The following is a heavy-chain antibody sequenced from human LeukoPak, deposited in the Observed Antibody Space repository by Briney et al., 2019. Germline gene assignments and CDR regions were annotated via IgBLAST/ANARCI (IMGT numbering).Heavy chain of an antibody. Sequence: SETLSLTCTVSGGSISSSSYYWGWIRQPPGKGPGWIGSIYYSGSTYYNPSLKSRVTIPVDTSKNQFSLKLSSVTAADTAVYYCARLESLNFDYWGQRTLVTVSS. V-gene: IGHV4-39*01. CDR3: ARLESLNFDY. CDR2: IYYSGST. D-gene: IGHD5-24*01. CDR1: GGSISSSSYY. J-gene: IGHJ4*02.